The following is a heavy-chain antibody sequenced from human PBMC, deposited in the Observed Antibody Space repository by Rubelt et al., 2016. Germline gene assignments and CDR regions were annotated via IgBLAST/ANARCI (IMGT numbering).Heavy chain of an antibody. J-gene: IGHJ5*02. D-gene: IGHD3-3*01. V-gene: IGHV4-34*01. CDR3: ARVIPVRFLGPTNWFDP. Sequence: VQLQQWGAGPLKPSETLSLTCAVYGGSFSGYYWSWIRQPPGKGLEWIGELNHSGSTNYNPSLKSRVTLSVDTSKNQVSLKLSAVTAADTAVYYWARVIPVRFLGPTNWFDPWGQGTLVTVSS. CDR1: GGSFSGYY. CDR2: LNHSGST.